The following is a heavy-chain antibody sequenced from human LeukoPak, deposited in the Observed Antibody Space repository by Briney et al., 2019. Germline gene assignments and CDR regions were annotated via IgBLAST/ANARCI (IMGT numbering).Heavy chain of an antibody. D-gene: IGHD6-19*01. CDR1: GASISDDY. Sequence: PSETLSLTCSVSGASISDDYWSWIRQPPGKGLEWIGHIYTSGSTDSNPSLKSRVTISADTSKNQFSLKLSSATAADTAVYYCARGGRSSGWFVGGYWGQGTLVTVSS. CDR2: IYTSGST. V-gene: IGHV4-4*09. J-gene: IGHJ4*02. CDR3: ARGGRSSGWFVGGY.